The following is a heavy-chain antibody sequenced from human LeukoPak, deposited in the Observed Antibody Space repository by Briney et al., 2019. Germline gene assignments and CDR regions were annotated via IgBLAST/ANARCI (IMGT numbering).Heavy chain of an antibody. V-gene: IGHV3-23*01. CDR2: INGSGGST. CDR1: GVTFSGYG. Sequence: GGSLRLSCAASGVTFSGYGMSWVRQPPGKGLEWVSDINGSGGSTYYADSVKGRFTIYRDNSKNTLYLQRTSLRAEDTAVYYCAKGRYYNRYWGQGTLVTVSS. CDR3: AKGRYYNRY. D-gene: IGHD3-22*01. J-gene: IGHJ4*02.